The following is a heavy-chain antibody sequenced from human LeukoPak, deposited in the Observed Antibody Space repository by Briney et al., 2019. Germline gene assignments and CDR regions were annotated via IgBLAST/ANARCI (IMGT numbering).Heavy chain of an antibody. J-gene: IGHJ4*02. V-gene: IGHV1-18*01. D-gene: IGHD3-22*01. CDR1: GYTFTSYG. CDR2: ISAYNGNT. Sequence: ASVKVSCKASGYTFTSYGISRVRQAPGQGLEWMGWISAYNGNTNYAQKLQGRVTMPTDSVTSTAYMEPRSLRSDYAAVYSCARDSEYYYDSSGYPPVDYWGQGTLVTVSS. CDR3: ARDSEYYYDSSGYPPVDY.